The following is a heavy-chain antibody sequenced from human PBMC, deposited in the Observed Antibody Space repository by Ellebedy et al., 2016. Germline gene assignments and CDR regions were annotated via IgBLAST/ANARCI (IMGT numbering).Heavy chain of an antibody. J-gene: IGHJ6*02. CDR3: ARGVREYSGYDSQYYYYYYGMDV. CDR2: ISYTGTT. Sequence: SETLSLTCIVSGGSISRYYWSWIRQPPGRGLEWIWNISYTGTTNYYPSLQSRVTISLDTSKNQFSLRLTSVTAADTAVYYCARGVREYSGYDSQYYYYYYGMDVWGQGTTVTVSS. V-gene: IGHV4-59*12. D-gene: IGHD5-12*01. CDR1: GGSISRYY.